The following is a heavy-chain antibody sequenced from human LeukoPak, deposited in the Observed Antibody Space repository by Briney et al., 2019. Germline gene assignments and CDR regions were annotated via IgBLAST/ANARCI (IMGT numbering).Heavy chain of an antibody. CDR3: GRSIDY. V-gene: IGHV3-7*01. J-gene: IGHJ4*02. CDR1: GSHLGNFW. Sequence: PGGPLNPSCEAFGSHLGNFWMTWAGKAQGKGLEWVANISPDGSATSYVDSMKGRVTISRDNAKNSLYLQLYSLRAEDTAVYYCGRSIDYWGQGTLVTVSS. CDR2: ISPDGSAT.